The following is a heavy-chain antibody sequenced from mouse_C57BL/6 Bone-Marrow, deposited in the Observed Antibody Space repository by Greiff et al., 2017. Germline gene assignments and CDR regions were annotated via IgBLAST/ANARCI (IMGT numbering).Heavy chain of an antibody. J-gene: IGHJ3*01. CDR2: IYPRSGNT. V-gene: IGHV1-81*01. Sequence: VMLVESGAELARPGASVKLSCKASGYTFTSYGISWVKQRTGQGLEWIGEIYPRSGNTYYNEKFKGKATLTADKSSSTAYMELRSLTSEDSAVYFCARHYGSSPWFAYWGQGTLVTVSA. CDR1: GYTFTSYG. CDR3: ARHYGSSPWFAY. D-gene: IGHD1-1*01.